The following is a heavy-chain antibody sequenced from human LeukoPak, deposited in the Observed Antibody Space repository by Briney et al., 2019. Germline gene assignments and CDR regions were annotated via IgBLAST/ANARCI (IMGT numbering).Heavy chain of an antibody. CDR2: INPNSGGT. D-gene: IGHD6-13*01. CDR3: ARDQASYSSSWYSLDY. CDR1: GYTFTGYY. J-gene: IGHJ4*02. V-gene: IGHV1-2*02. Sequence: ASVKVSCKASGYTFTGYYMHWVRQAPGQGLEWMGWINPNSGGTNYAQKFQGRVTMTRDTSISTAYMELSRLRSDDTAVYYCARDQASYSSSWYSLDYWGQGTLVTVSS.